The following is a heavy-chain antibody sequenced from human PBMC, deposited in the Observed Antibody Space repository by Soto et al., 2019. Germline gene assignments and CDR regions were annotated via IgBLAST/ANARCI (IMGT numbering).Heavy chain of an antibody. J-gene: IGHJ4*02. CDR2: IWYDGSNK. CDR3: ARGHDVYCSGGSCYRTYFDY. CDR1: GFTFSSYG. Sequence: PGGSLRLSCAASGFTFSSYGMHWVRQAPGKGLEWVAVIWYDGSNKYYADSVKGRFTISRDNSKNTLYLQMNSLRAEDTAVYYCARGHDVYCSGGSCYRTYFDYWGQGTLVTV. D-gene: IGHD2-15*01. V-gene: IGHV3-33*01.